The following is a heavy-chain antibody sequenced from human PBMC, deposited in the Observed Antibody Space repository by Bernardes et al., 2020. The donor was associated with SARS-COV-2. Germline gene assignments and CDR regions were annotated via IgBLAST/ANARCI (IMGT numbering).Heavy chain of an antibody. D-gene: IGHD3-16*02. CDR2: FDPEDGET. Sequence: ASVKVSCKTSGYTFTSFAIHWVRQAPGKGLEWMGGFDPEDGETIYAQKFQGRVTMTEDTSTDTAYMELSSLRSEDTAVYYCVHYVWGSYRYPYFDYWGQGTLVTVSS. CDR1: GYTFTSFA. V-gene: IGHV1-24*01. CDR3: VHYVWGSYRYPYFDY. J-gene: IGHJ4*02.